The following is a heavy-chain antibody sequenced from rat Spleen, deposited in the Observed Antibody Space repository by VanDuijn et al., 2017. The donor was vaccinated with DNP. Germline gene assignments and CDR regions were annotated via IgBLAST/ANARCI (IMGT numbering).Heavy chain of an antibody. V-gene: IGHV5-46*01. Sequence: EVQLVESGGGLVLPGRSLKLSCTASGFTFSNFPMAWVRQAPTKGLEWVADISTSGVVTYYGDSVKGRFTMSRDNARSILYLQMDRLRSEDTATYYCATRAYWGQGTLVTVSS. J-gene: IGHJ3*01. CDR1: GFTFSNFP. CDR3: ATRAY. CDR2: ISTSGVVT.